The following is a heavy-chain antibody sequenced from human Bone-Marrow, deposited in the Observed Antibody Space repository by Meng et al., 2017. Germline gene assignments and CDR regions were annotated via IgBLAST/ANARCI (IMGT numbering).Heavy chain of an antibody. D-gene: IGHD1-26*01. Sequence: ASVKVSCKASGGTFSSYTISWVRQAPGQGLEWMGWISGYNGNRNYAQKLQDRVTMTTDTSTSTAYMELRSLRSDDTAVYYCARGNRWEGATEFPFDIWGQGTMVTVSS. CDR1: GGTFSSYT. CDR2: ISGYNGNR. J-gene: IGHJ3*02. V-gene: IGHV1-18*01. CDR3: ARGNRWEGATEFPFDI.